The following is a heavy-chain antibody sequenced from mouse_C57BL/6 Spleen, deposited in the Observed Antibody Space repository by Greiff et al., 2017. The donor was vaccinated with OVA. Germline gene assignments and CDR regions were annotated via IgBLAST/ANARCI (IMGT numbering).Heavy chain of an antibody. J-gene: IGHJ1*03. D-gene: IGHD1-1*01. V-gene: IGHV3-6*01. CDR3: AIDDYYGSSDWYFDV. Sequence: EVQLVESGPGLVKPSQSLSLTCSVTGYSITSGYYWNWIRQFPGNKLEWMGYISYDGSNNYNPTLKNRISITRDTSKNQFFLKLNSVTTEDTATYYCAIDDYYGSSDWYFDVWGTGTTVTVSS. CDR2: ISYDGSN. CDR1: GYSITSGYY.